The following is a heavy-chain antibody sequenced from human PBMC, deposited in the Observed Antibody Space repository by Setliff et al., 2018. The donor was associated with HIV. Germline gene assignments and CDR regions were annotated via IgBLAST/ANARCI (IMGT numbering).Heavy chain of an antibody. Sequence: ASVKVSCKASGYTFTGYYMHWVRQAPGQGLEWMGRINPNSGGTNYAQKFQGRVTMTRDTSISTAYMELSRLRSDDTALYFCARGGRGGLRFMADAFDIWGQGTVVTVSS. CDR1: GYTFTGYY. D-gene: IGHD3-3*01. V-gene: IGHV1-2*06. J-gene: IGHJ3*02. CDR3: ARGGRGGLRFMADAFDI. CDR2: INPNSGGT.